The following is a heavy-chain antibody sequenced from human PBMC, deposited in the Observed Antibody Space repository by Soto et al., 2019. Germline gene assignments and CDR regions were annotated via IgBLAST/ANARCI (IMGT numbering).Heavy chain of an antibody. V-gene: IGHV4-34*01. J-gene: IGHJ4*02. CDR2: INHSGST. D-gene: IGHD3-10*01. CDR1: GGSFSGYY. CDR3: ARGYGRNFDY. Sequence: QVQLQQWGAGLLKPSETLSLTCAVYGGSFSGYYWSWIRQPPGKGLEWIGEINHSGSTNYNPSLKSRVTISVDTSKNQFSMKLSSVTAAQKAVYYSARGYGRNFDYWGQGTLVTVSS.